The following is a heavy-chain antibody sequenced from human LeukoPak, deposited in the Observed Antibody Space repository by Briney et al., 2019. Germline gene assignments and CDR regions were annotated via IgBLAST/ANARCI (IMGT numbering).Heavy chain of an antibody. D-gene: IGHD3-9*01. CDR2: IYYSGST. Sequence: SETLSLTCTVSGGSISSYYWSWLRQPPGKGLEWIGYIYYSGSTNYNPSLKSRVTISGDTSKNQFSLKLSSVTAADTAVYYCARHVRYYDILTGLTSYYFDYWGQGTLVTVSS. CDR1: GGSISSYY. V-gene: IGHV4-59*08. CDR3: ARHVRYYDILTGLTSYYFDY. J-gene: IGHJ4*02.